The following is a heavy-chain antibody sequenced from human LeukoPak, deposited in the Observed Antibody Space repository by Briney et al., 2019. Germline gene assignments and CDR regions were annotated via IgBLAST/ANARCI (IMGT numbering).Heavy chain of an antibody. Sequence: ASVKVSCKASGYTFTSYDINWVRQATGQGLEWMGWMNPNSGNTGYAQKFQGRVTMTRNTSISTAYMELSSLRSEDTAVYYCARHDSSWYLPYNYYYGMDVWGQGTTVTVSS. V-gene: IGHV1-8*01. CDR3: ARHDSSWYLPYNYYYGMDV. CDR2: MNPNSGNT. D-gene: IGHD6-13*01. J-gene: IGHJ6*02. CDR1: GYTFTSYD.